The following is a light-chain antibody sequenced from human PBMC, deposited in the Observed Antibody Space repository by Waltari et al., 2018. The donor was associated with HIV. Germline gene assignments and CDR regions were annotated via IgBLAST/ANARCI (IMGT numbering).Light chain of an antibody. V-gene: IGKV1-9*01. CDR1: RGISSY. Sequence: DIQLTQSPSFLSASVGDRVPITCRASRGISSYLAWHQHKPGEAPRLLIYAASTLQSGVPSRFSGSASGTEFTLTISSLQPEDFATYYCQYLDSYPLFGGGTKVEVK. CDR2: AAS. CDR3: QYLDSYPL. J-gene: IGKJ4*01.